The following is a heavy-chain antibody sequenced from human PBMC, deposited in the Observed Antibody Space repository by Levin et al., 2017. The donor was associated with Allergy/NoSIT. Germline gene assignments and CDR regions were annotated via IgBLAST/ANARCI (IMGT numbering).Heavy chain of an antibody. V-gene: IGHV3-23*01. D-gene: IGHD2-21*01. CDR3: ARSSNCSVGGCVSMGDD. CDR1: GFIFRNYA. Sequence: GGSLRLSCAASGFIFRNYAMTWVRQTPGRGLKWVSLISGSGYTTYYADSVKGRFTISRENSKNTLYLQMNSLTVEDTAVYYCARSSNCSVGGCVSMGDDWGQGTLVTVSS. CDR2: ISGSGYTT. J-gene: IGHJ4*02.